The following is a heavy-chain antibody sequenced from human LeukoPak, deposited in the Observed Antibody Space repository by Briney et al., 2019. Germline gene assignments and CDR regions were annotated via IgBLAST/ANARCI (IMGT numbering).Heavy chain of an antibody. CDR2: IKEDGSEK. V-gene: IGHV3-7*01. CDR1: GFTFSSSW. J-gene: IGHJ4*02. Sequence: PGGSLRLSCAASGFTFSSSWMSWVRQAPGKELEWVANIKEDGSEKYYVDSVKGRFTISRDNAKNSLFLLMNSLRAEDTAVYYCARDSNWNGADYWGQGTLVTVSS. D-gene: IGHD1-20*01. CDR3: ARDSNWNGADY.